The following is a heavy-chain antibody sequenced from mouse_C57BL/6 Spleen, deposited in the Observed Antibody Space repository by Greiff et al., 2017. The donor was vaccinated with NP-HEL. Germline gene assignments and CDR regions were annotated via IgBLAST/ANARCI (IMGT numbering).Heavy chain of an antibody. Sequence: QIQLQQSGAELVRPGASVTLSCKASGYTFTDYEMHWVKQTPVHGLEWIGAIDPETGGTAYNQKFKGKAILTADKSSSTAYMELRSLTSEDSAVYYCTRSEFAYWGQGTLVTVSA. CDR2: IDPETGGT. CDR3: TRSEFAY. CDR1: GYTFTDYE. J-gene: IGHJ3*01. V-gene: IGHV1-15*01.